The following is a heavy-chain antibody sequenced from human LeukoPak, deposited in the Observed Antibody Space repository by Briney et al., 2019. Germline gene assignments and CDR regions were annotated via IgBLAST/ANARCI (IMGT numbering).Heavy chain of an antibody. J-gene: IGHJ4*02. CDR2: IYYSGST. CDR3: ARGDYYDS. V-gene: IGHV4-59*08. Sequence: SETLSLTCTVSGGSISSYYWSWIRQPPGKGLEWIGYIYYSGSTNYNPSLKSRITISVDTSKNQFSLKLSSVTAADTAVYYCARGDYYDSWGQGNLVTVSS. CDR1: GGSISSYY.